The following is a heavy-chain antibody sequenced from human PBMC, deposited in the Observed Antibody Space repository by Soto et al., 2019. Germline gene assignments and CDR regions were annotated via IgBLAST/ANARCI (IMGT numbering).Heavy chain of an antibody. CDR1: EFTFDDYA. V-gene: IGHV3-9*01. CDR3: AKLEYSGYDDAFDI. D-gene: IGHD5-12*01. J-gene: IGHJ3*02. Sequence: GWSLRLSCTASEFTFDDYAMHWVLKSPGKGLEWVSGISWNSGSIGYADSVKGRFTISRDNAKNSLYLQMNSLRAEDTALYYCAKLEYSGYDDAFDIWGQGTMVTVSS. CDR2: ISWNSGSI.